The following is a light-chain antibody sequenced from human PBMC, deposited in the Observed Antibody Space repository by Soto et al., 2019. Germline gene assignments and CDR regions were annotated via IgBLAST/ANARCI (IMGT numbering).Light chain of an antibody. CDR1: SSDVGGYNY. J-gene: IGLJ1*01. CDR2: DVS. V-gene: IGLV2-14*01. CDR3: SSYTSSTDV. Sequence: QRALTHAASVSGFPVQAITISCTRTSSDVGGYNYVSWYQQHPGKAPKLMIYDVSNRPSGVSNRFSGSKSGNTASLTISGLQAEDEADYYRSSYTSSTDVFGTGTKVTVL.